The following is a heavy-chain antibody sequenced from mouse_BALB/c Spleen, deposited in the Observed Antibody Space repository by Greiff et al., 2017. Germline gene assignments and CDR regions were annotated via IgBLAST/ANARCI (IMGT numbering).Heavy chain of an antibody. CDR3: ARGVDGYYPTY. CDR1: GFNIKDYY. J-gene: IGHJ3*01. V-gene: IGHV14-1*02. CDR2: IDPENGNT. D-gene: IGHD2-3*01. Sequence: EVQLQESGAELVRPGALVKLSCKASGFNIKDYYMHWVKQRPEQGLEWIGWIDPENGNTIYDPKFQGKASITADTSSNTAYLQLSSLTSEDTAVYCCARGVDGYYPTYRGQGTLVTVSA.